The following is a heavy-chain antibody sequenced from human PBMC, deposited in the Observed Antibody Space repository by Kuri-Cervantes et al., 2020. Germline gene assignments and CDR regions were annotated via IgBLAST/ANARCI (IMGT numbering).Heavy chain of an antibody. D-gene: IGHD6-19*01. V-gene: IGHV3-30*03. CDR3: ASNGGGGISSGWYPDL. CDR1: GFTFSSYG. Sequence: GGSLRLSCAASGFTFSSYGMHWVRQAPGKGLEWVAVISYDGSNKYYADSVKGRFTISRDNSKNTLYLQMNSLRAEDTAVYYRASNGGGGISSGWYPDLWGQGTLVTVSS. CDR2: ISYDGSNK. J-gene: IGHJ5*02.